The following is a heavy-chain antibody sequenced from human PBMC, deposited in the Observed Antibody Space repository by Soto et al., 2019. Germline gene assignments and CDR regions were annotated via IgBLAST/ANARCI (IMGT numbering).Heavy chain of an antibody. Sequence: ASVKVSCKASGYTFTSYGISWVRQAPGQGLEWMGWISAYNGITNYAQKLQGRVTMTTDTSTSTAYMELRSLRSGDTAVYYCARELFIWGDYGLMVGAFDIWGQGTMVTVSS. J-gene: IGHJ3*02. CDR1: GYTFTSYG. V-gene: IGHV1-18*01. CDR3: ARELFIWGDYGLMVGAFDI. CDR2: ISAYNGIT. D-gene: IGHD4-17*01.